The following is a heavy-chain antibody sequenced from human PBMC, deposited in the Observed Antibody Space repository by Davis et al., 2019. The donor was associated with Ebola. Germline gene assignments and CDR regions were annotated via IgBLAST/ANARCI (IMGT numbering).Heavy chain of an antibody. V-gene: IGHV4-59*01. D-gene: IGHD4-17*01. CDR3: AKDVFGDVARGDFDY. CDR2: VYWSGST. Sequence: SETLSLTCTVSGGPISGYYWSWIRQPPGKGLEWIGYVYWSGSTHYNPSLESRVTISVDPSKNQFSLRLFSVTAADTAVYYCAKDVFGDVARGDFDYWGQGSLVTVSS. CDR1: GGPISGYY. J-gene: IGHJ4*02.